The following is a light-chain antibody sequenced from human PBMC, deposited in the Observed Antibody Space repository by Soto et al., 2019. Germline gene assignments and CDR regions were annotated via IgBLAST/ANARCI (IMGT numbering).Light chain of an antibody. CDR3: AAWDDSLSGWL. Sequence: QLVLTQPPSASGTPGQRVTISCSGSSSNIGSNYVYWYQQLPGTAPKLLIYRNNQRPSGVPDRFSGSKSGTSASLAISGLRFEDEADYYCAAWDDSLSGWLFGGGTQLTVL. CDR1: SSNIGSNY. J-gene: IGLJ3*02. V-gene: IGLV1-47*01. CDR2: RNN.